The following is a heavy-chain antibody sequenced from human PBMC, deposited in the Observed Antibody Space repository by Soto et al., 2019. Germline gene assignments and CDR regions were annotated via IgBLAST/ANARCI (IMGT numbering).Heavy chain of an antibody. Sequence: QVQLVQSGAEVKKPGASVKVSCKASGYTFTGYYMHWVRQAPGQGLEWMGWINPNSGGTNYAQKFQGWVTMTWDTSISTAYMELSRLRSDDTAVYYCARDLGYCSGGSCSPSSGYFDYWGQGTLVTVSS. CDR2: INPNSGGT. J-gene: IGHJ4*02. CDR3: ARDLGYCSGGSCSPSSGYFDY. V-gene: IGHV1-2*04. CDR1: GYTFTGYY. D-gene: IGHD2-15*01.